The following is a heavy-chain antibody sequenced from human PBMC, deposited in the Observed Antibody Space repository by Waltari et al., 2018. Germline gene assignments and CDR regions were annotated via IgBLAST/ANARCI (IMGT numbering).Heavy chain of an antibody. CDR3: ARDGAVYYFDY. Sequence: QVQLQESGPGLVKPSETLSLTCTVSGGSISSHYWSWIRQPPGKGLEWIGYIYYSGSTNYNPSLKSRVTISVDTSKNQFSPKLSSVTAADTAVYYCARDGAVYYFDYWGQGTLVTVSS. CDR1: GGSISSHY. D-gene: IGHD3-10*01. CDR2: IYYSGST. V-gene: IGHV4-59*11. J-gene: IGHJ4*02.